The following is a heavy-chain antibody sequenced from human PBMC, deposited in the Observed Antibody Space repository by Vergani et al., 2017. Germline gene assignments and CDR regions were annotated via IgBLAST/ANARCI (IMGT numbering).Heavy chain of an antibody. Sequence: QVQLVESGGGVVQPGGSLRLSCAASGFTFSDYYMSWIRQAPGKGLEWVGYIYYSGSTNYNPSLKIRVTIAVDTSKNQFSLKLSSVTAADTAVYYCARDGPAGAFDVWGQGTMVTVSS. CDR1: GFTFSDYY. J-gene: IGHJ3*01. D-gene: IGHD6-19*01. CDR2: IYYSGST. CDR3: ARDGPAGAFDV. V-gene: IGHV4-59*01.